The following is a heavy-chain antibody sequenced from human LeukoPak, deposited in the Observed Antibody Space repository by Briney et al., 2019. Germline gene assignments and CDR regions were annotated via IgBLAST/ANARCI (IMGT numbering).Heavy chain of an antibody. CDR3: AKDVTWVQLCLDY. CDR1: GFTFSSYA. CDR2: ISGSGGST. V-gene: IGHV3-23*01. J-gene: IGHJ4*02. D-gene: IGHD5-18*01. Sequence: GGSLRLSCAASGFTFSSYAMSWVRQAPGKGLEWVSAISGSGGSTYYADSVKGRFTISRDNSKNTLYLQMNSLRAENTAVYYCAKDVTWVQLCLDYWGQGTLVTVSS.